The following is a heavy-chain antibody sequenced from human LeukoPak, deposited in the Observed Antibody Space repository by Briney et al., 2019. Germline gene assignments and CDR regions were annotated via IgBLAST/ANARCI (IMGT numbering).Heavy chain of an antibody. J-gene: IGHJ6*02. D-gene: IGHD2-15*01. Sequence: PGGSLGLSCAASGFTFSSYAMHWVRQAPGKGLEWVAVISYDGSNKYYADSVKGRFTISRDNSKNTLYLQMNSLRAEDTAVYYCARDQAIGGGSCYSCLGGGMDVWGQGTTVTVSS. CDR1: GFTFSSYA. CDR2: ISYDGSNK. CDR3: ARDQAIGGGSCYSCLGGGMDV. V-gene: IGHV3-30-3*01.